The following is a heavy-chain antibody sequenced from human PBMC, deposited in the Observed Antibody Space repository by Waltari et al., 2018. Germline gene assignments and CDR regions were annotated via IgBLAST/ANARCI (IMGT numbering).Heavy chain of an antibody. J-gene: IGHJ2*01. CDR2: IYYSGST. V-gene: IGHV4-59*01. CDR3: ARDPGSGDFWSGYYRAPYWYFDL. D-gene: IGHD3-3*01. Sequence: QVQLQESGPGLVKPSETLSLTCTVSGGSISSYYWSWIRQPPGKGLEGIGYIYYSGSTNYNPSLKSRVTISVDTSKNQLSLKLSSVTAADTAVYYCARDPGSGDFWSGYYRAPYWYFDLWGRGTLVTVSS. CDR1: GGSISSYY.